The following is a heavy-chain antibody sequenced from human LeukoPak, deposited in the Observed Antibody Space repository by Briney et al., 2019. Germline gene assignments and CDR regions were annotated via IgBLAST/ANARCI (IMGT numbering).Heavy chain of an antibody. J-gene: IGHJ4*02. Sequence: GGSLRLSCAASGFTFSSYAMSWVRQAPGKGLEWVSAISGSGGSTYYADSVKGRFTISRDNSKNTLYLQMNSLRAEDTAVYYCAKATERIMITFGGAYFDYWGQGTLVTVSS. D-gene: IGHD3-16*01. CDR3: AKATERIMITFGGAYFDY. CDR2: ISGSGGST. V-gene: IGHV3-23*01. CDR1: GFTFSSYA.